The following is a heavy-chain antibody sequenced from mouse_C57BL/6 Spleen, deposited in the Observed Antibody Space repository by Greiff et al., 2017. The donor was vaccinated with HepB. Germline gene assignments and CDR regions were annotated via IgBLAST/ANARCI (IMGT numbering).Heavy chain of an antibody. CDR2: IYPGSGST. Sequence: VQLQQPGAELVKPGASVKMSCKASGYTFTSYWITWVKQRPGQGLEWIGDIYPGSGSTNYNEKFKSKATLTVDTSSSTAYMQLSSLTSEDSAVYYCAREVIYYGNLDYWGQGTTLTVSS. J-gene: IGHJ2*01. D-gene: IGHD2-1*01. V-gene: IGHV1-55*01. CDR1: GYTFTSYW. CDR3: AREVIYYGNLDY.